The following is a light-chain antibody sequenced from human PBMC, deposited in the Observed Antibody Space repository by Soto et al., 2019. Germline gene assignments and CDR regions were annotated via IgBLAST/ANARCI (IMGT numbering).Light chain of an antibody. J-gene: IGLJ1*01. CDR1: SSDVGGYNY. Sequence: QSALTQPRSVSGSPGQSVTISCTGTSSDVGGYNYVSWYQQHPGKAPKLMIYDVSKRLSGVPDRSSGSNSGNTASLTISGLQAEDEADYYCCSYAGSYTFGVFGTGTKVTVL. V-gene: IGLV2-11*01. CDR3: CSYAGSYTFGV. CDR2: DVS.